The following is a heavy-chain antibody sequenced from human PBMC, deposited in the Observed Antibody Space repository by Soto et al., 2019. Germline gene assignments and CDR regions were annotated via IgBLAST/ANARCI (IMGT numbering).Heavy chain of an antibody. Sequence: QEQLVESGGGVVQPGRSLRLSCVASGFTFSSHGMHWVRQAPGEGLEWVAVIWYDGSNKYYADSVKGRFTVSRDNSKNTLYLQMNSLRADDTAVYYCARWGDDKKMDVWGQGTTVTVSS. D-gene: IGHD3-16*01. CDR2: IWYDGSNK. J-gene: IGHJ6*02. CDR1: GFTFSSHG. V-gene: IGHV3-33*01. CDR3: ARWGDDKKMDV.